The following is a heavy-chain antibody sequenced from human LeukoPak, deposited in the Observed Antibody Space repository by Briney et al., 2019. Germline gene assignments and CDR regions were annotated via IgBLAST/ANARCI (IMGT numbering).Heavy chain of an antibody. CDR3: TRGAGWLIDY. CDR2: FYNSGRS. J-gene: IGHJ4*02. V-gene: IGHV4-59*01. CDR1: DDSISDYY. D-gene: IGHD3-16*01. Sequence: KSSETLSLTCTVSDDSISDYYRGWIRQPPGKGLEWIGYFYNSGRSTYNPSLKSRVTISADTSKNHFSLKLNSVTTADMAVYYCTRGAGWLIDYWGQGILVTVSS.